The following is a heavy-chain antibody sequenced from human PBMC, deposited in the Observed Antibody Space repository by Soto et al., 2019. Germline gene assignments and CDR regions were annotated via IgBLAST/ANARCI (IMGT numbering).Heavy chain of an antibody. CDR1: VGTFSSDP. CDR2: IIPIFGTA. D-gene: IGHD2-2*01. V-gene: IGHV1-69*13. CDR3: ATDHKKYQLLNDYYYYGMDV. J-gene: IGHJ6*02. Sequence: SVKVSCKASVGTFSSDPISWVRQAPGQGLEWMGGIIPIFGTANYAQKFQGRVTITADESTSTAYMELSSLRSEDTAVYYCATDHKKYQLLNDYYYYGMDVWGQGTTVTVSS.